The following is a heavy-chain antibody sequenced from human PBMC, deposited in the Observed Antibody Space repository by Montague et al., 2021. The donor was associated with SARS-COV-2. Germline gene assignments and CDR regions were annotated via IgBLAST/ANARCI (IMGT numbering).Heavy chain of an antibody. Sequence: SETLSLTCTVSGYPISSGYYWGWIRKFPGKGLEWIGSIYHSGTTYYNPSLKSRVTISVDTSKNQFSLKMYSVTAADTAQFYCARDRTFRDGYLDAFEIWGQGTRVTVAS. J-gene: IGHJ3*02. CDR3: ARDRTFRDGYLDAFEI. CDR2: IYHSGTT. V-gene: IGHV4-38-2*02. CDR1: GYPISSGYY. D-gene: IGHD5-24*01.